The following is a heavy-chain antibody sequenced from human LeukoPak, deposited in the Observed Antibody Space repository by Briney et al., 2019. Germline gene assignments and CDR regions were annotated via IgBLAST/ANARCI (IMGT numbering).Heavy chain of an antibody. V-gene: IGHV5-51*01. D-gene: IGHD3-3*01. CDR1: GYTFTSYW. CDR2: IDPGDSDV. Sequence: GESLKISCKGSGYTFTSYWIAWVRQMPGKGLEWMGIIDPGDSDVRYSPSFQGQVTISVDKSISTAYLQWSSLKASDTAMYYCASTYYDFWSGDNYYYGMDVWGQGTTVTVSS. CDR3: ASTYYDFWSGDNYYYGMDV. J-gene: IGHJ6*02.